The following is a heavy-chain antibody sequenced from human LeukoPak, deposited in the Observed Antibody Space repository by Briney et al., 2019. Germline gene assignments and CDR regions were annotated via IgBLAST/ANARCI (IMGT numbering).Heavy chain of an antibody. J-gene: IGHJ5*02. CDR3: ARGVTPGYDFWSGYRQINWFDP. V-gene: IGHV3-30*02. Sequence: PGGSLRLSCAASGFTFSSYGMHWVRQAPGKGLEWVAFIRYDGSNKYYADSVKGRFTISRDNSKNTLYLQMNSLRAEDTAVYYCARGVTPGYDFWSGYRQINWFDPWGQGTLVTVSS. CDR1: GFTFSSYG. CDR2: IRYDGSNK. D-gene: IGHD3-3*01.